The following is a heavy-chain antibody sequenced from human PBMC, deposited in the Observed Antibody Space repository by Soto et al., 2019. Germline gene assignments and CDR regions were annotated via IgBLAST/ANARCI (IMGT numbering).Heavy chain of an antibody. Sequence: GGSLRLSGSASGLNFNSYAMNWVRQAPGKGLEWVSSISRFSDITYYADSVKGRVAILRANAENTVYLQVNSLRAEDTAVYYCARVGAYFGDFDYIDYWGQGTPVTVSS. CDR2: ISRFSDIT. D-gene: IGHD4-17*01. CDR3: ARVGAYFGDFDYIDY. V-gene: IGHV3-21*06. J-gene: IGHJ4*02. CDR1: GLNFNSYA.